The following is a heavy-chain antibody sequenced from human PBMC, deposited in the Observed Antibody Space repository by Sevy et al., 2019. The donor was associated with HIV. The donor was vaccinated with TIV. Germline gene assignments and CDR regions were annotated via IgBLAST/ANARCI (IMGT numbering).Heavy chain of an antibody. CDR3: GRVPVAAAGTGIDY. J-gene: IGHJ4*02. D-gene: IGHD6-13*01. CDR2: IYVDGRTA. V-gene: IGHV3-74*01. CDR1: GFTFSSYW. Sequence: GGSLRLSCAASGFTFSSYWMHWVRQAPGKGLVWLSRIYVDGRTASYADSVKGRFAISRDNAKNTLYLQMNSLRDEDTAVYYYGRVPVAAAGTGIDYWGLGTLVTVSS.